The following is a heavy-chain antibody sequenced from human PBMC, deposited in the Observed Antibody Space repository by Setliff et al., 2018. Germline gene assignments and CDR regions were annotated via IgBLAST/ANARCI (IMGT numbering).Heavy chain of an antibody. J-gene: IGHJ6*03. CDR1: GYAFTSYD. CDR2: MNPNSGNT. V-gene: IGHV1-8*03. Sequence: ASVKVSCKASGYAFTSYDINWVRQATGQGLEWMGWMNPNSGNTGYAQKFQGRVTITRNTSISTAYMELSSLRSEDTAVYYCARGGGQIHYDFWSGYFSDPQPNYYYYYMDVWGKGTTVTVSS. D-gene: IGHD3-3*01. CDR3: ARGGGQIHYDFWSGYFSDPQPNYYYYYMDV.